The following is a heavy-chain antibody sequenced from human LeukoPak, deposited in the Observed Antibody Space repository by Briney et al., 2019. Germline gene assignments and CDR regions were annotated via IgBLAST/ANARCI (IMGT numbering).Heavy chain of an antibody. D-gene: IGHD3-22*01. CDR1: GGTFSSHA. J-gene: IGHJ4*02. CDR3: AKYYYDSSGYYY. Sequence: SVTVSCKASGGTFSSHAISWVRQAPGQGLEWMGRIIPILGIANYAQKFQGRVTITADKSTSTAYMELSSLRSEDTAVYYCAKYYYDSSGYYYWGQGTLVTVSS. V-gene: IGHV1-69*04. CDR2: IIPILGIA.